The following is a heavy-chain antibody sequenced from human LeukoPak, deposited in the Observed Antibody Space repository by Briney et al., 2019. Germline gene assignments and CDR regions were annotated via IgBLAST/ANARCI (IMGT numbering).Heavy chain of an antibody. V-gene: IGHV4-39*07. CDR2: IYHSGST. J-gene: IGHJ6*03. CDR1: SGSISTSNYY. D-gene: IGHD6-19*01. Sequence: RTSETLSLTCTVSSGSISTSNYYWGWVRQPPGKALEWIGEIYHSGSTNYNPSLKSRVTISVDKSKNQFSLKLSSVTAADTAVYYCARRLGDSSGWYNYYYYYYMDVWGKGTTVTVSS. CDR3: ARRLGDSSGWYNYYYYYYMDV.